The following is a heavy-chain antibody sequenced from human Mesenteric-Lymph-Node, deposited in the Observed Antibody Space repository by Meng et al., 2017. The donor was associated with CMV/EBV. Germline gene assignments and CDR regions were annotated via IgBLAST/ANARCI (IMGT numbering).Heavy chain of an antibody. V-gene: IGHV4-59*12. J-gene: IGHJ3*01. CDR2: IYYSGST. CDR3: ARWTDNWNVGVFDV. Sequence: GSLRLSCAASEFTLSTYSMNWVRQAPGKGLEWIGSIYYSGSTNYNPSLKSRVTISVDTSKNQFSLKLRSVTAADTAVYYCARWTDNWNVGVFDVWGQGTMVTVSS. CDR1: EFTLSTYS. D-gene: IGHD1-20*01.